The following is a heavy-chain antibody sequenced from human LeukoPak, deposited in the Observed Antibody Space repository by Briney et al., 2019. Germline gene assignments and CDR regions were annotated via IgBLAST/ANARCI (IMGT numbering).Heavy chain of an antibody. CDR2: IYYSGST. CDR3: ARGDSSGYPYFDY. J-gene: IGHJ4*02. D-gene: IGHD3-22*01. CDR1: GGSVSSGSYY. Sequence: PSETLSPTCTVSGGSVSSGSYYWSWIRQPPGKGLEWIGYIYYSGSTNYNPSLKSRVTISVDTSKNQFSLKLSSVTAADTAVYYCARGDSSGYPYFDYWGQGTLVTVSS. V-gene: IGHV4-61*01.